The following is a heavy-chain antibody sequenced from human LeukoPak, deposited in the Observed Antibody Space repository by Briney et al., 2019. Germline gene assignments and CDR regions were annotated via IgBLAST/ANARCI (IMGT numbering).Heavy chain of an antibody. CDR3: ARRITPYYYGSGSQTYFDY. V-gene: IGHV4-59*12. Sequence: PSETLSLTCTVSGGSISSYYWSWIRQPPGKGLEWIGYIYYSGSANYNPSLKSRVIISVDTSKNQFSLKLSSVTAADTAVYYCARRITPYYYGSGSQTYFDYWGQGTLVTVSS. J-gene: IGHJ4*02. CDR2: IYYSGSA. CDR1: GGSISSYY. D-gene: IGHD3-10*01.